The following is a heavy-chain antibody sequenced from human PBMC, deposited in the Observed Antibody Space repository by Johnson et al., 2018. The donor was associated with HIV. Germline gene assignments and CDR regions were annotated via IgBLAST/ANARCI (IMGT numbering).Heavy chain of an antibody. J-gene: IGHJ3*02. V-gene: IGHV3-7*01. CDR3: ARDRIYSYVPDAFDI. CDR1: GFTFSSYW. D-gene: IGHD5-18*01. Sequence: VQLVESGGGLVQPGGSLRLSCAASGFTFSSYWMNWVRQAPVKGLEWVANIKHDGSEKYYVDSVKGRFTISRDNAKNSLFLQMNSLRAEDTAVYYCARDRIYSYVPDAFDIWGQGTMVSVSS. CDR2: IKHDGSEK.